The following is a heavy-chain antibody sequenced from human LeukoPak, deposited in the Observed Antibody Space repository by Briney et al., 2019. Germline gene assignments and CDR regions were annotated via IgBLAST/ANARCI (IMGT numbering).Heavy chain of an antibody. Sequence: ASVKVSCKASGYTFTSYGINWVRQAPGQGLEWMGWISGHNGNTQYAQKVQDRVTMTTDTSTSTAYMELRRLGSDDTAVYYCAREGGIVATIGELDYWGQGTPVTVSS. CDR2: ISGHNGNT. V-gene: IGHV1-18*01. J-gene: IGHJ4*02. CDR1: GYTFTSYG. D-gene: IGHD5-12*01. CDR3: AREGGIVATIGELDY.